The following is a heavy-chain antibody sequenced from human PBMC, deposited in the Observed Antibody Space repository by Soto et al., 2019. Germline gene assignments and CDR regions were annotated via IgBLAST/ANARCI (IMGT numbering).Heavy chain of an antibody. CDR3: AIKPLPWGLVAY. J-gene: IGHJ4*02. CDR1: GFTFSSYS. V-gene: IGHV3-21*01. CDR2: ISSSSSYI. Sequence: EVQLVESGGGLVKPGGSLRLSCAASGFTFSSYSMNWVRQAPGKGLEWVSSISSSSSYIYYADSVKGRFTISRDNAKNSLYLQMNSLRAEDTAVDYCAIKPLPWGLVAYWGQGTLVTVSS. D-gene: IGHD1-26*01.